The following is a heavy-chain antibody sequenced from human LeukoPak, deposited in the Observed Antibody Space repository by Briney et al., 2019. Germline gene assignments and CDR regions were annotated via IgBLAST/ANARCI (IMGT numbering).Heavy chain of an antibody. V-gene: IGHV5-51*01. CDR3: ARGPKTYYDFWSGYYEIDY. D-gene: IGHD3-3*01. Sequence: GESLKISCKGSGYSFTSYWIGWVRQMPGRGLEWMGIIYPGDSDTRYSPSFQGQVTISADKSISTAYLQWSSLKASDTAMYYCARGPKTYYDFWSGYYEIDYWGQGTLVTVPS. J-gene: IGHJ4*02. CDR1: GYSFTSYW. CDR2: IYPGDSDT.